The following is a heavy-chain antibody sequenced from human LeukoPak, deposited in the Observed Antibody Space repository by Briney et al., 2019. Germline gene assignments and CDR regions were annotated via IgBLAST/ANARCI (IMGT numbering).Heavy chain of an antibody. V-gene: IGHV1-24*01. Sequence: ASVKVSCTVSGYTLTELSMHWVRQAPGKGLEWMGGFDPEDGETIYAQKFQGRVTMTEDTSTDTAYMELSSLRSEDTAVYYCATDPLYSGSYSTPPDWGQGTLVTVSS. CDR1: GYTLTELS. CDR3: ATDPLYSGSYSTPPD. J-gene: IGHJ4*02. CDR2: FDPEDGET. D-gene: IGHD1-26*01.